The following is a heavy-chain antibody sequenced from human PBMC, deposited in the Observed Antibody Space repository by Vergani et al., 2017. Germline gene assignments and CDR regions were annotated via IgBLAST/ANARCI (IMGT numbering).Heavy chain of an antibody. V-gene: IGHV1-69*01. CDR1: GGTFSSYA. J-gene: IGHJ6*02. CDR2: IIPIFGTA. D-gene: IGHD2-2*01. CDR3: ARDKDIVVVPAAIRLGGMDV. Sequence: QVQLVQSGAEVKKPGSSVKVSCKASGGTFSSYAISWVRQAPGQGLEWMGGIIPIFGTANYAQKFQGRVTITADESTSTAYMELSSLRSEDTAVYYCARDKDIVVVPAAIRLGGMDVWGQGTTVTVSS.